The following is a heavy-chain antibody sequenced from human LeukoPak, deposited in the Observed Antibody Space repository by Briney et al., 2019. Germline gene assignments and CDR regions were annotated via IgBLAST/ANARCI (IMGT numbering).Heavy chain of an antibody. CDR1: GFTVSINS. Sequence: GGSLRLSCTVSGFTVSINSMSWVRQAPGKGLEWVSFIYSGGNTHYSDSVKARFTISRDNSKNTLYLQMSSLRAEDTAVYYCAKGGSSSWDYFDSWGQGTLITVSS. J-gene: IGHJ4*02. CDR2: IYSGGNT. D-gene: IGHD6-13*01. V-gene: IGHV3-53*01. CDR3: AKGGSSSWDYFDS.